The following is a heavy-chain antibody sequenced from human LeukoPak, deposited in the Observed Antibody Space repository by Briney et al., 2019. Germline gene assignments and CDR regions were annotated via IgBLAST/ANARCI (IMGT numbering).Heavy chain of an antibody. V-gene: IGHV3-48*01. CDR1: GFTFSSYG. D-gene: IGHD3-22*01. CDR3: ARRDSSGF. CDR2: ISGSSSTI. Sequence: GGSLRPSCAASGFTFSSYGMHWVRQAPGKGLEWVSYISGSSSTIYYADSVRGRFTVSRDNAKNSLYLQMDSLRAEDTAVYYCARRDSSGFWGQGTLVTVSS. J-gene: IGHJ4*02.